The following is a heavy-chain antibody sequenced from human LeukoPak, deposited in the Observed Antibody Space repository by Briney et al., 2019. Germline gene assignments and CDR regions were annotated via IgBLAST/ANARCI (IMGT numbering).Heavy chain of an antibody. Sequence: PGGSLRLSCAASGFTFSSYWMSWVRQAPGKGLEWVANIKQDGSEKYYVDSVKGRFTISRDNAKNSLYLQMNSLRAEDTAVYYCARDTRMRATVTTYHYGMDVWGQGTTVTVSS. V-gene: IGHV3-7*01. D-gene: IGHD4-17*01. CDR1: GFTFSSYW. CDR2: IKQDGSEK. J-gene: IGHJ6*02. CDR3: ARDTRMRATVTTYHYGMDV.